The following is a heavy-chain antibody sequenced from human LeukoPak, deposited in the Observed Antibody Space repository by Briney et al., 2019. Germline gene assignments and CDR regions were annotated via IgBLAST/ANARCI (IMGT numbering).Heavy chain of an antibody. CDR3: ARGPYDYGEYIDY. CDR1: GFPFSEYS. J-gene: IGHJ4*02. CDR2: IDTSSTI. D-gene: IGHD4-17*01. V-gene: IGHV3-69-1*01. Sequence: PGGSLRLSCAASGFPFSEYSMNWIRQAPGKGLEWVSYIDTSSTIYYADSVKGRFTISRDNAKNSLYLQLNSLTAEDTAVYYCARGPYDYGEYIDYWGQGTLVTVSS.